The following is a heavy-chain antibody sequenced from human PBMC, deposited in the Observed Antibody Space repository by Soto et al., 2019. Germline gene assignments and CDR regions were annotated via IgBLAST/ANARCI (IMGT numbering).Heavy chain of an antibody. D-gene: IGHD4-4*01. CDR2: INAGNGNT. CDR1: GYTFTSYA. J-gene: IGHJ6*02. Sequence: ASVKVSCKASGYTFTSYAMHWVRQAPGQRLEWMGWINAGNGNTKYSQKFQGRVTITRDTSASTAYMELSSLRSEDTAVYYCARRDSNPLYYYCGMDVWGQGTTVTVSS. CDR3: ARRDSNPLYYYCGMDV. V-gene: IGHV1-3*01.